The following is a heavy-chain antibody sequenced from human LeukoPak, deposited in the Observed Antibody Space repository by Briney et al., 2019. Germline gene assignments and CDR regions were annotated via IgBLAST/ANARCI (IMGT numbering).Heavy chain of an antibody. J-gene: IGHJ6*03. CDR2: INPNSGGT. V-gene: IGHV1-2*02. Sequence: ASVKVSCKASGYTFTGYYMHWVRQAPGQGLEWMGWINPNSGGTNYAQKFQGRVTMTRDTSISTAYMELSRLRSDDTAVYYCARGLYSGSYYYYYYMDVWGKGTTVTVSS. D-gene: IGHD1-26*01. CDR3: ARGLYSGSYYYYYYMDV. CDR1: GYTFTGYY.